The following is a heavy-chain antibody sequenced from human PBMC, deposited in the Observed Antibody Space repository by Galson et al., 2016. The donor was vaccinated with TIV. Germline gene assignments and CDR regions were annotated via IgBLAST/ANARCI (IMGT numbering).Heavy chain of an antibody. J-gene: IGHJ4*02. V-gene: IGHV1-69*13. Sequence: SVKVSCKASGGTFSNYAISWVRQAPGQGLEWMGGIIPIFAIAKYAQKFQGRVTITAGESTSTAYMELSCLRSEDTAVYYCARVSDYYGSGSYYNVLGYWGQGTLVTVSS. CDR2: IIPIFAIA. D-gene: IGHD3-10*01. CDR1: GGTFSNYA. CDR3: ARVSDYYGSGSYYNVLGY.